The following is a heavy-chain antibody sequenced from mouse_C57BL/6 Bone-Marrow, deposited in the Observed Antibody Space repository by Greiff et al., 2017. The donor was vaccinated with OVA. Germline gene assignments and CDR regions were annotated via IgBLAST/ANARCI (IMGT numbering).Heavy chain of an antibody. CDR2: IYPRSGNT. CDR3: ARLYYYAMDY. Sequence: QVQLQQPGAELVKPGASVKLSCKASGYTFTSYGISWVKQRTGQGLEWIGEIYPRSGNTYYNEKFKGKATLTADKSSSTAYMELRSLTSEDSAVYFCARLYYYAMDYWGQGTSVTVSS. J-gene: IGHJ4*01. CDR1: GYTFTSYG. V-gene: IGHV1-81*01.